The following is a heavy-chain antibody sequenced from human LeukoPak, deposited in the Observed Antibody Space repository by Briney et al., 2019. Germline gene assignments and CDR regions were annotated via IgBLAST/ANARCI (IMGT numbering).Heavy chain of an antibody. CDR3: AREGNRYYDFWSGYLANPHYFDY. J-gene: IGHJ4*02. Sequence: PSETLSLTCTVSGGSISSGSYYWSWIRQPAGKGLEWIGRIYTSGSTNYNPSLKSRVTISVDTSKNQFSLKLSSVTAADTAVYYCAREGNRYYDFWSGYLANPHYFDYWGQGTLVTVSS. V-gene: IGHV4-61*02. D-gene: IGHD3-3*01. CDR1: GGSISSGSYY. CDR2: IYTSGST.